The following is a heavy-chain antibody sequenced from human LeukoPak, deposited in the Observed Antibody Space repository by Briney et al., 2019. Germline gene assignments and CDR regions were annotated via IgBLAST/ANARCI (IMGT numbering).Heavy chain of an antibody. D-gene: IGHD3-22*01. CDR2: ISYSGST. Sequence: KTSETLSLTCTVSGGSISSYYWSWIRQPPEKGLEWIGYISYSGSTNYSPSLKSRVTISVDMSKNQFSLKLSSVTAADTAVYYCARVPNYYDSSGYRRNIYFDYWGQGTLVTVSS. CDR3: ARVPNYYDSSGYRRNIYFDY. J-gene: IGHJ4*02. V-gene: IGHV4-59*01. CDR1: GGSISSYY.